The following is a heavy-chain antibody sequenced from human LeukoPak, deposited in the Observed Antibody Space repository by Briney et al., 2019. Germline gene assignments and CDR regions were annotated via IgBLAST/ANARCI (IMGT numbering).Heavy chain of an antibody. V-gene: IGHV4-39*01. J-gene: IGHJ4*02. D-gene: IGHD3-3*01. CDR3: ARVGSGGDFWSGSYYFDY. CDR2: IYYGGST. CDR1: GGSIISSTYY. Sequence: SETLSLTCTVSGGSIISSTYYWGWIRQPPGKGLEWIASIYYGGSTFYNPSLKSRVTISGDTSKNQFSLKLTSVTAADTAVYYCARVGSGGDFWSGSYYFDYWGQGTLVTVSS.